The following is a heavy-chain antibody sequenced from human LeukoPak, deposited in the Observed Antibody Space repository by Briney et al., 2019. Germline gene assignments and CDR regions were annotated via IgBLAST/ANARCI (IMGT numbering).Heavy chain of an antibody. CDR3: ARRVAAVGFFDY. V-gene: IGHV5-51*01. CDR2: IYPGDSDT. Sequence: GESLKISCKGSGYSFTNSWIAWMRDMPGKGLEWMGIIYPGDSDTRYNPSFQGQVIISADKSISTAYLQWRSLKASDTAMYYCARRVAAVGFFDYWGQGTLVTVSS. CDR1: GYSFTNSW. J-gene: IGHJ4*02. D-gene: IGHD6-13*01.